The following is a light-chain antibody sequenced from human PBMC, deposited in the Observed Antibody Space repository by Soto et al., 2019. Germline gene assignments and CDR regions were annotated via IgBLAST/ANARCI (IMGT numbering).Light chain of an antibody. CDR3: QQYNEYSKT. CDR1: QTISSW. V-gene: IGKV1-5*03. Sequence: IQMTQSPSTLSGSVGDRVTNTCRASQTISSWLAWYQQKPGKAPKLLIYKASTLKSGVPSRFSGSGSGTEFTLTISSLQPDDFATYYCQQYNEYSKTFGQGTKVDIK. J-gene: IGKJ1*01. CDR2: KAS.